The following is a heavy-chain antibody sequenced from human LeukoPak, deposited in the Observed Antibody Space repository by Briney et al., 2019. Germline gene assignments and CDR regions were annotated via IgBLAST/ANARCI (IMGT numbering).Heavy chain of an antibody. CDR1: GGSISSYY. Sequence: SETLSLTCTDSGGSISSYYWSWIRQPPGKGLEWSGYIYYSGSTTYNPSLKSRATISVDTTKNQFPRNRRCATAAETAVLYSAGTERDVAIFGGNYYYYGMDVWGQGTTVTVSS. CDR2: IYYSGST. J-gene: IGHJ6*02. CDR3: AGTERDVAIFGGNYYYYGMDV. D-gene: IGHD3-3*01. V-gene: IGHV4-59*01.